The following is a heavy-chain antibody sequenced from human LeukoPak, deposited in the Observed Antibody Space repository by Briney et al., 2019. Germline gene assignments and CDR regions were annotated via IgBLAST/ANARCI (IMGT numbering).Heavy chain of an antibody. V-gene: IGHV3-48*01. CDR3: ARVPWSGYLYYYYYYGMDV. CDR2: IRDSGTT. Sequence: PGGSLRLSCAASGFTFSTYPMNWVRQAPGKGLEWISHIRDSGTTDYADSVKGRFTISRDNAKNSLYPQMNSLRAEDTAVYYCARVPWSGYLYYYYYYGMDVWGQGTTVTVSS. J-gene: IGHJ6*02. D-gene: IGHD3-3*01. CDR1: GFTFSTYP.